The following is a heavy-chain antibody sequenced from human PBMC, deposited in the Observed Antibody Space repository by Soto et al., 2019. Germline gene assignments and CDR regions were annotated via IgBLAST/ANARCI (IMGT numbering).Heavy chain of an antibody. CDR1: GGSISSGGYH. J-gene: IGHJ4*02. D-gene: IGHD3-22*01. Sequence: QVQLQESGPGLVEPSQTLSLTCTVSGGSISSGGYHWSWIRQHPGKGLEWIGYMYYSWSTSYNPXPYCRDAFSIXXSXNXXSLKLSPVTAAATAVYSCGREGDYHSARGYGPHGYWGQGTLVTVSS. V-gene: IGHV4-31*03. CDR3: GREGDYHSARGYGPHGY. CDR2: MYYSWST.